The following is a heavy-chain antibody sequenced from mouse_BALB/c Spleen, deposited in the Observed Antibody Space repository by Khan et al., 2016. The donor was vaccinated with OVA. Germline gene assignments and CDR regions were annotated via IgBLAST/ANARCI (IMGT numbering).Heavy chain of an antibody. D-gene: IGHD2-1*01. CDR2: IDPSTGYT. J-gene: IGHJ3*01. CDR3: TSVGLYGSIAY. V-gene: IGHV1-7*01. Sequence: QVQLKESGAELAKPGASVKMSCTASGYTFTTYWMHWVKQRPGQGLEWIGYIDPSTGYTKYNQKFKDKATLTTDKSSSTAYMQLSSLTSEDSAVYYCTSVGLYGSIAYWGQGTLVTVSA. CDR1: GYTFTTYW.